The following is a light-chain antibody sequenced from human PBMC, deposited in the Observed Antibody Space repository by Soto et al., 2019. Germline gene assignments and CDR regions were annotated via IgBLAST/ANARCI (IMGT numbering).Light chain of an antibody. CDR3: QQYKTYPWT. CDR2: GAS. Sequence: DIQMTQSPSTLSTSVGDRVTITCRASLSVGTWLAWYQQKPGKAPNLLIYGASTLQTGVPSRFGGSGSGTDFTLTFSSLQPDDFATYYCQQYKTYPWTFGQGTRVEIK. CDR1: LSVGTW. J-gene: IGKJ1*01. V-gene: IGKV1-5*03.